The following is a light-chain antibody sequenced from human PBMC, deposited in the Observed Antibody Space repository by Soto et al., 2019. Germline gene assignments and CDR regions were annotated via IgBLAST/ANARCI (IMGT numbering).Light chain of an antibody. CDR3: AACEGSLNVVV. CDR1: SSNIGSNT. Sequence: QSVLTQPPSASGTPGQRVTISCSGSSSNIGSNTVNWYQQLPGTAPKLLIYSRDQRPSGVPDRFSGSKSGTSASLAISGLQSEDEADYYCAACEGSLNVVVFGGGTKLTVL. CDR2: SRD. V-gene: IGLV1-44*01. J-gene: IGLJ2*01.